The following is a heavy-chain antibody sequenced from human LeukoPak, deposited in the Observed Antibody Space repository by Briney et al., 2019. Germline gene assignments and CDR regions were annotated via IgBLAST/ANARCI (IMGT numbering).Heavy chain of an antibody. Sequence: GGSLRLSCAASGFTFSSYSMNWVRQAPGKGLEWVSSISSSSSYIYYADSVKGRFTISRDNAKNSLYLQMNSLRAEDTAVYYCARDTRDYVWGSYRLGIYYFDYWGQGTLVTVSS. CDR2: ISSSSSYI. V-gene: IGHV3-21*01. D-gene: IGHD3-16*02. J-gene: IGHJ4*02. CDR3: ARDTRDYVWGSYRLGIYYFDY. CDR1: GFTFSSYS.